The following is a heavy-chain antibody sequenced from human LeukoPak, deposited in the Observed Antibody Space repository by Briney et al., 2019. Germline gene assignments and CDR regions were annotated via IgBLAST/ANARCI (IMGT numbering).Heavy chain of an antibody. J-gene: IGHJ4*02. CDR1: GFTFSSYA. Sequence: GGSLRLSCAASGFTFSSYAMHWVRQAPGKGLEWVAVISYDGSNKYYADSVKGRFTISRDNSKNTLYLQMNSLRAEDTAVYYCAREASGYCSSTSCYFFDYRGQGTLVTVSS. V-gene: IGHV3-30-3*01. CDR2: ISYDGSNK. CDR3: AREASGYCSSTSCYFFDY. D-gene: IGHD2-2*01.